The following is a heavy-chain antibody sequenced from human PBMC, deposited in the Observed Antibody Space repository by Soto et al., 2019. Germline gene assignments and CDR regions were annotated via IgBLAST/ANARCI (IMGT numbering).Heavy chain of an antibody. J-gene: IGHJ6*02. V-gene: IGHV1-18*01. D-gene: IGHD3-22*01. Sequence: ASVKVSCKASGYTFTSYGISWVRQAPGQGLEWMGWISAYNGNTNYAQKLQGRVTMTTDTSTSTAYMELRSLRSDDTAVYYCAMTNYYDSSGYYPYYYYGMDVWGQGTTVTVSS. CDR2: ISAYNGNT. CDR1: GYTFTSYG. CDR3: AMTNYYDSSGYYPYYYYGMDV.